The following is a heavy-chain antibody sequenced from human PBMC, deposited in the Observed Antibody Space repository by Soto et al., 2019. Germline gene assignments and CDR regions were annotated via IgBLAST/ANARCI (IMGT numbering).Heavy chain of an antibody. CDR3: AREKEYCSGGSCQIYGMDV. J-gene: IGHJ6*02. V-gene: IGHV4-31*03. Sequence: SETLSLTCTVSGGSISSGGYYWSWIRQHPGKGLEWIGYIYYSGSTYYNPSLKSRVTISVDTSKNQFSLKLSSVTAADTAVYYCAREKEYCSGGSCQIYGMDVWGQGTTVTVSS. D-gene: IGHD2-15*01. CDR1: GGSISSGGYY. CDR2: IYYSGST.